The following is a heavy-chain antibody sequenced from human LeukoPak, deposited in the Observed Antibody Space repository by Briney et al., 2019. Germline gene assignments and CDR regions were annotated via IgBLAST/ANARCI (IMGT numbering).Heavy chain of an antibody. CDR1: GFTFDDYA. CDR2: ISADGDST. J-gene: IGHJ4*02. CDR3: AKAVYDFWSGYYTDH. V-gene: IGHV3-43*02. Sequence: GGSLRLSSAASGFTFDDYAMHWVRQAPGKGPEWVSLISADGDSTCYADSVKGRFTISRDNSKNSLYLQMNSLRTEDTALYYCAKAVYDFWSGYYTDHWGQGTLVTVSS. D-gene: IGHD3-3*01.